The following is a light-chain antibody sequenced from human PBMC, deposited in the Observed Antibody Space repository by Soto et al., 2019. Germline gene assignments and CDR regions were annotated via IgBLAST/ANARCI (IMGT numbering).Light chain of an antibody. CDR3: QQYSGGLA. V-gene: IGKV1-5*03. CDR1: QRISSW. J-gene: IGKJ1*01. Sequence: QMTQSPSTLSASVGDRVTITCRASQRISSWLAWYQQKPGKAPKLLIYKASSLEGGVPSRFSGSGSGTEFTLTISSLQPDDFATYYCQQYSGGLAFGQGTKVEIK. CDR2: KAS.